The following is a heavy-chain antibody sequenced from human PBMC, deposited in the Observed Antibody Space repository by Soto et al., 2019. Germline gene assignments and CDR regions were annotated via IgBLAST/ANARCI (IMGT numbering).Heavy chain of an antibody. CDR1: GGYISSSSYY. CDR2: IYYSGST. CDR3: ARHYRGGVRGVIKTSPGNWFSP. V-gene: IGHV4-39*01. Sequence: QLHLQESVPGLWKPSETLSLTCTVSGGYISSSSYYWGWIRQPPGKGLEWVGSIYYSGSTYYNPSLKSRVAISLDTSMNQFPLQLCGVTASDTAVYSCARHYRGGVRGVIKTSPGNWFSPWGEGTLVTVSS. J-gene: IGHJ5*02. D-gene: IGHD3-10*01.